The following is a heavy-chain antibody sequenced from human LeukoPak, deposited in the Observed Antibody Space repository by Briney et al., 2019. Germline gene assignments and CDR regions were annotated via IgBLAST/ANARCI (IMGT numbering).Heavy chain of an antibody. CDR3: ARADIVVVVAAALWDY. CDR2: ISYDGSNK. Sequence: QPGGSLRLSCAASGFTFSSYAMHWVRQAPGKGLEWVAVISYDGSNKYYADSVKGRFTISRDNSKNTLYLQMNSLRAGDTAVYYCARADIVVVVAAALWDYWGQGTLVTVSS. CDR1: GFTFSSYA. J-gene: IGHJ4*02. D-gene: IGHD2-15*01. V-gene: IGHV3-30-3*01.